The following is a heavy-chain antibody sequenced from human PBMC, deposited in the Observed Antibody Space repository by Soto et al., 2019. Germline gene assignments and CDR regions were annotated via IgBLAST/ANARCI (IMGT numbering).Heavy chain of an antibody. V-gene: IGHV3-23*01. D-gene: IGHD4-17*01. CDR3: AKAVYGDYSLATYYYYGMDV. CDR2: ISGSGGST. J-gene: IGHJ6*02. Sequence: GGSLRLSCAASGFTFSSYAMSWVRQAPGKGLEWVSAISGSGGSTYYAESVKGRFTISRGNSKNTLYLQMNSLRAEDTAVCYCAKAVYGDYSLATYYYYGMDVWGQGTTVTVSS. CDR1: GFTFSSYA.